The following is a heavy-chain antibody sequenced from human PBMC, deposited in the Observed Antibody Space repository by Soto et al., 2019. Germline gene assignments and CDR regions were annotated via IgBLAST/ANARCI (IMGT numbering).Heavy chain of an antibody. Sequence: SETLSLTCTVSGGSIRSGGYYWSWVRQNPRRGLEWIGNIYYSGSTYYNPSLKSRLTISVDTSKNQFSLNLSSVTAADTAVYYCARDRLMATAGTARHYFGLDVWGQGTTVTVSS. CDR1: GGSIRSGGYY. CDR2: IYYSGST. D-gene: IGHD5-18*01. J-gene: IGHJ6*02. V-gene: IGHV4-31*03. CDR3: ARDRLMATAGTARHYFGLDV.